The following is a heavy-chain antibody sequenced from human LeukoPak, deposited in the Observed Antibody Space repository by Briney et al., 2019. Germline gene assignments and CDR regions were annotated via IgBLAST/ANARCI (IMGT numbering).Heavy chain of an antibody. V-gene: IGHV3-30*18. CDR1: GFTFSSYG. CDR2: ISYDGSNK. J-gene: IGHJ4*02. CDR3: AKAPGYCSGGSCYLLASDY. Sequence: GRSLRLSCAASGFTFSSYGIHWVRQAPGKGLEWVAVISYDGSNKYYADSVKGRFTISRDNSKNTLYLQMNSLRAEDTAVYYCAKAPGYCSGGSCYLLASDYWGQGTLVTVSS. D-gene: IGHD2-15*01.